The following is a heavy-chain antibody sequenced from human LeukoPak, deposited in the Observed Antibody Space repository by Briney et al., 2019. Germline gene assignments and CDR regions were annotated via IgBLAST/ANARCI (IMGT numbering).Heavy chain of an antibody. J-gene: IGHJ4*02. Sequence: GASVKVSCKASGYTFSVYYIHWVRLAPGQGLEWMGWINPNSGGTNYAQKFQGRVTMTGDTSISTAYMELSGLTSDDTATYYCARWDIVTTCFDYWGQGTLVTVSS. D-gene: IGHD5-12*01. CDR1: GYTFSVYY. CDR3: ARWDIVTTCFDY. V-gene: IGHV1-2*02. CDR2: INPNSGGT.